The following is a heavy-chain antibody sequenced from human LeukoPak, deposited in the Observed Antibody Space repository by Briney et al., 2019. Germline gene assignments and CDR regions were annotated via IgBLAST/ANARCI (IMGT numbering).Heavy chain of an antibody. D-gene: IGHD6-6*01. J-gene: IGHJ4*02. Sequence: PSETLSLTCAVYGGSFSGYHWSWTRQPPGKGLEWIGEINHSGSTNYNPSLKSRVTISVDTSKNQFSLKLSSVTAADTAVYYCARGALDYWGQGTLVTVSS. CDR3: ARGALDY. CDR2: INHSGST. V-gene: IGHV4-34*01. CDR1: GGSFSGYH.